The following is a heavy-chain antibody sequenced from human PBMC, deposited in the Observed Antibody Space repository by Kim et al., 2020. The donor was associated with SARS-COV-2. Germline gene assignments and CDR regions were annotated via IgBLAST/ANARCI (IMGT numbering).Heavy chain of an antibody. V-gene: IGHV4-59*01. Sequence: SETLSLTCTVSGGSISSYYWSWIRQPPGKGLEWIGYIYYSGSTNYNPSLKSRVTISVDTSKNQFSLKLSSVTAADTAVYYCARDDPYSGSYPAFDIWGQGTMVTVSS. CDR1: GGSISSYY. CDR2: IYYSGST. CDR3: ARDDPYSGSYPAFDI. D-gene: IGHD1-26*01. J-gene: IGHJ3*02.